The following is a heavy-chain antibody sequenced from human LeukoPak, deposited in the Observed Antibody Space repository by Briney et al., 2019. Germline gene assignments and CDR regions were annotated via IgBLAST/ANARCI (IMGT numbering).Heavy chain of an antibody. CDR3: AGHHPRNTVDF. CDR1: DGSISSYY. D-gene: IGHD2/OR15-2a*01. V-gene: IGHV4-59*01. J-gene: IGHJ4*02. Sequence: PSETLSLTCTVSDGSISSYYWSWIRQPPGKGLEWIGNIYNSGSTNYNPSLKSRVTMSVDPSKNQFSLRLSSVTAADTAVYYCAGHHPRNTVDFWGQGTLVTVSS. CDR2: IYNSGST.